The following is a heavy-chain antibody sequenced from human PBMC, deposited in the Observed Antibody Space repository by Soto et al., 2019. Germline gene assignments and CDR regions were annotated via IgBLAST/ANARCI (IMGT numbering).Heavy chain of an antibody. D-gene: IGHD6-19*01. Sequence: PSETLALTCTVSGGSISSSSYYWGWIRQPPGKGLEWIGSIYYSGSTYYNPSLKSRVTISVDTSKNQFSLKLSSVTAADTAVYYCARQQWLVPYFDYWGQGTLVTVSS. V-gene: IGHV4-39*01. CDR2: IYYSGST. J-gene: IGHJ4*02. CDR1: GGSISSSSYY. CDR3: ARQQWLVPYFDY.